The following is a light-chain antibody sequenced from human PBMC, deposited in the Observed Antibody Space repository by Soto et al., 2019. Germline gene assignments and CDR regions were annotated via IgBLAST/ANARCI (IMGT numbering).Light chain of an antibody. V-gene: IGKV1-39*01. CDR2: DAS. Sequence: DIQMTQSLASLSASVAERVTITCRASQTISTYLNWYQQKPGKAPRLLIYDASSLLSGVPSRFSGSGSGTDFTLTIASLQPEDFSTYYCQQSDSTPYTFGQGTKVDI. CDR1: QTISTY. CDR3: QQSDSTPYT. J-gene: IGKJ2*01.